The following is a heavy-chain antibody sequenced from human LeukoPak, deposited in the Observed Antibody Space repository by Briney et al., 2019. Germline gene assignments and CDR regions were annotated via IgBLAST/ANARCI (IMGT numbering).Heavy chain of an antibody. CDR1: GGTFSSYA. CDR3: ARVDTAMVPPNDYYYGMDV. Sequence: ASVKVSCKASGGTFSSYAISWVRQAPGQGLEWMGRIIPILGIANYAQKFQGRVTITADKSTSTAYMELSSLRSEDTAVYYCARVDTAMVPPNDYYYGMDVWGQGTTVTVSS. D-gene: IGHD5-18*01. J-gene: IGHJ6*02. V-gene: IGHV1-69*04. CDR2: IIPILGIA.